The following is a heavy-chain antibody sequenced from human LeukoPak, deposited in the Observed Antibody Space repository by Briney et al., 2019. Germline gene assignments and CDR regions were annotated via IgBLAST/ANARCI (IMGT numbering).Heavy chain of an antibody. CDR2: INPNSGGT. J-gene: IGHJ4*02. CDR3: ARGHGGNSARYYFDY. V-gene: IGHV1-2*02. Sequence: ASVKVSCKASGYTFTGYYMHWVRQAPGQGLEWMGWINPNSGGTNYAQKFQGRVTMTRDTSISTAYMELSRLRSDDTAVYYCARGHGGNSARYYFDYWGQGTLVTVSS. CDR1: GYTFTGYY. D-gene: IGHD4-23*01.